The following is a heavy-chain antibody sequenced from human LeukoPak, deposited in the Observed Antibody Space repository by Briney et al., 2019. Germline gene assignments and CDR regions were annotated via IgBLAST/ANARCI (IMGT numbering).Heavy chain of an antibody. Sequence: PGGSLRLSCAASGFIFNNYGMHWVRQAPGKGLEWVAVISYDGSNKNYADSVKGRFTISRDSSKNTVHLQMNSLRVEDTAVYYCAKDWAPYCGGDRYFNYWGQGTLVTVSS. J-gene: IGHJ4*02. CDR2: ISYDGSNK. D-gene: IGHD2-21*02. CDR1: GFIFNNYG. CDR3: AKDWAPYCGGDRYFNY. V-gene: IGHV3-30*18.